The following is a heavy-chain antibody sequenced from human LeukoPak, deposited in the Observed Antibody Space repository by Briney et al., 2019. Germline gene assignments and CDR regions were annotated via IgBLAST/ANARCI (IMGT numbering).Heavy chain of an antibody. Sequence: GSLRLSCAASGFTFSSYWMSWVRQAPGKGLEWVANIKQDGSEKYYVDSVKGRFTISRDNAKNSLYLQMNSLRAEDTAVYYCTRDHRGYEAFDIWGQGTMVTVSS. V-gene: IGHV3-7*01. CDR1: GFTFSSYW. J-gene: IGHJ3*02. D-gene: IGHD5-12*01. CDR2: IKQDGSEK. CDR3: TRDHRGYEAFDI.